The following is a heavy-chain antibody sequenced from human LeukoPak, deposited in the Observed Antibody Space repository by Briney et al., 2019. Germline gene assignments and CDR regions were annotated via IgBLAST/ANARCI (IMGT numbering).Heavy chain of an antibody. CDR3: AKDADGYNIYFDY. CDR1: GFTLSNYW. CDR2: ISGSGGST. V-gene: IGHV3-23*01. D-gene: IGHD5-24*01. Sequence: PGGSLRLSCAASGFTLSNYWMSWVRQAPGKGLEWVSAISGSGGSTYYADSVKGRFTISRDNSKNTLYLQMNSLRAEDTAVYYCAKDADGYNIYFDYWGQGTLVTVSS. J-gene: IGHJ4*02.